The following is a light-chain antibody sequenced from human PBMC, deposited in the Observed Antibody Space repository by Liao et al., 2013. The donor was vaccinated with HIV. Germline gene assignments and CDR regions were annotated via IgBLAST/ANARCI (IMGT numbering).Light chain of an antibody. CDR2: LDS. Sequence: SYELTQPPSVSVSPGQTASITCSGDKLGDKYACWYQQKPGQSPVLVIYLDSKRPSGIPERFSGSNSGNTATLTISGTQAMDEADYYCQAWDSSLGGGFGGGTKLTVL. CDR1: KLGDKY. J-gene: IGLJ2*01. CDR3: QAWDSSLGGG. V-gene: IGLV3-1*01.